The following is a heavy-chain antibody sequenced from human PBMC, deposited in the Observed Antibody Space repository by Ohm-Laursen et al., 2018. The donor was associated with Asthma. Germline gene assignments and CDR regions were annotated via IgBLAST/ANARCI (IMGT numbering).Heavy chain of an antibody. Sequence: SLRLSCTASGFTFSSYGMHWVRQAPGKGLEWVAVIWYDGSNKYYADSVKGRFTISRDNAKNSLYLQMSSLRAEDTAVYYCARDLRPNYSDFQHYYYGMDVWGQGTTVTVSS. D-gene: IGHD4-11*01. CDR2: IWYDGSNK. V-gene: IGHV3-33*01. CDR3: ARDLRPNYSDFQHYYYGMDV. CDR1: GFTFSSYG. J-gene: IGHJ6*02.